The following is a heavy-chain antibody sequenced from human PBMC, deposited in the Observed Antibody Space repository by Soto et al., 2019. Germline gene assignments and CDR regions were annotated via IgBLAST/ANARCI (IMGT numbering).Heavy chain of an antibody. CDR3: ARALYSSGWYYYFDY. D-gene: IGHD6-19*01. CDR1: GFTFSSYS. V-gene: IGHV3-21*01. CDR2: ISSSSSSI. J-gene: IGHJ4*02. Sequence: EVQLVESGGGRVKPGGSLRLSCAASGFTFSSYSMNWVRQAPGKGLEWVSSISSSSSSIYYADSVKGRFTISRDNAKNSLYLQMNSLRAEDTAVYYCARALYSSGWYYYFDYWGQGTLVTVSS.